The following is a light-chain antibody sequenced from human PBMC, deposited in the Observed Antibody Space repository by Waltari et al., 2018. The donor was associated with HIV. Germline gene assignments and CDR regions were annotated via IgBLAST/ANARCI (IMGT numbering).Light chain of an antibody. CDR1: DSNIGAGYD. V-gene: IGLV1-40*01. J-gene: IGLJ2*01. CDR2: TNS. Sequence: QSVLTQPPSVSGAPGQRVTISCTGSDSNIGAGYDVHWFQQFPGTAPHLLIYTNSNRPSGVPDRFSASKSGASASLAIAGLQVEDEADYYCQSYDSGLSGVIFGGGTKLTVL. CDR3: QSYDSGLSGVI.